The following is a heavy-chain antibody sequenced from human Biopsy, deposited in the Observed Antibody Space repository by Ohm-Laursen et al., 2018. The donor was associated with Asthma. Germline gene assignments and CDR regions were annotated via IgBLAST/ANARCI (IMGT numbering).Heavy chain of an antibody. CDR2: IHYSGST. CDR3: ARASVAASSNWFDP. CDR1: GASIKTDDHY. Sequence: SQTLSLTWTVSGASIKTDDHYWSWLRQPPGKGLEWFGFIHYSGSTSYNPSLKGGVTISVDTSKNQFSLKLSSVTAADTAAYYCARASVAASSNWFDPWGQGTLVTVSS. J-gene: IGHJ5*02. D-gene: IGHD6-19*01. V-gene: IGHV4-30-4*01.